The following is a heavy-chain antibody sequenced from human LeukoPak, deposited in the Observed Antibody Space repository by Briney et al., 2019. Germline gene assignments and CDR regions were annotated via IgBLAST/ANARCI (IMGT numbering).Heavy chain of an antibody. CDR2: IYYSGST. CDR1: GGSISSYY. J-gene: IGHJ3*02. D-gene: IGHD6-6*01. V-gene: IGHV4-59*01. CDR3: AKVIAARPYDAFDI. Sequence: SETLSLTCTVSGGSISSYYWSWIRQPPGKGLEWIGYIYYSGSTNYNPSLKSRVTISVDTSKNQFSLKLSSVTAADTAVHYCAKVIAARPYDAFDIWGQGTMVTVSS.